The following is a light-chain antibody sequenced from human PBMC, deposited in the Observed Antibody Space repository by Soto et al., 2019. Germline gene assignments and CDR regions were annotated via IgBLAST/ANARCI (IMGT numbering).Light chain of an antibody. CDR2: GTS. J-gene: IGKJ4*01. CDR3: QQFGSSALT. CDR1: QSVSSSY. V-gene: IGKV3-20*01. Sequence: EIVLTQSPGTLSLSPGERATLSCRASQSVSSSYLVWYQQRPGQPPRLLIYGTSNRAAGIPDRFTGTGSGTHFPLTIYRLEPEDSAMYYCQQFGSSALTFGGGTKVEIK.